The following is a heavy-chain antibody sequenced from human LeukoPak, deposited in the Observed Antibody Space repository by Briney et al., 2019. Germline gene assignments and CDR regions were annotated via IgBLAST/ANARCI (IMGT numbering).Heavy chain of an antibody. Sequence: SETLSLTCAVSGGSISSSNWWNWIRQPAGQGLEWIGRLFSSGTTNYNPSLKSRVTISGDTSNNQFSLKLSSVTAADTAVYYCAVVVCSGGSCYHDYWGQGTLVTVSS. CDR2: LFSSGTT. V-gene: IGHV4-4*07. CDR3: AVVVCSGGSCYHDY. D-gene: IGHD2-15*01. CDR1: GGSISSSNW. J-gene: IGHJ4*02.